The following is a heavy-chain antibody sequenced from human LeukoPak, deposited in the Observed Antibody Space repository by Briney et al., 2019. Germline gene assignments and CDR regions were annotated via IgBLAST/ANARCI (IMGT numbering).Heavy chain of an antibody. Sequence: ASVKVSFKASVYTFTSYDINWVRQATGQGLEWMGWMNPNSGNTGYAQKFQGRVTMTRNTSISTAYMELSSLRSEDTAVYYCARTDPPRYFDWLYYYYMDVWGKGTTVTVSS. CDR2: MNPNSGNT. V-gene: IGHV1-8*01. J-gene: IGHJ6*03. D-gene: IGHD3-9*01. CDR1: VYTFTSYD. CDR3: ARTDPPRYFDWLYYYYMDV.